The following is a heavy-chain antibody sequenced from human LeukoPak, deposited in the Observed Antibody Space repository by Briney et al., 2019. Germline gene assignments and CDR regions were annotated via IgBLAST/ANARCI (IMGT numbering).Heavy chain of an antibody. Sequence: PGGSLRLSCAASGFTFSSYWMSWVRQAPGKGLEWVANIKQEGSEKYYVDSVKGRFTISRDNAKNSLYLQMNSLRAEDTAVYYCARDRIRQFPGGAFDIWGQGTMVTVSS. V-gene: IGHV3-7*01. CDR1: GFTFSSYW. J-gene: IGHJ3*02. CDR3: ARDRIRQFPGGAFDI. D-gene: IGHD3-10*01. CDR2: IKQEGSEK.